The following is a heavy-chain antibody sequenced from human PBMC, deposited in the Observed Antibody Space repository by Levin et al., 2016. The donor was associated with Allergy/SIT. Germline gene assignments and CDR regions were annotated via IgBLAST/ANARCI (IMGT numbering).Heavy chain of an antibody. V-gene: IGHV3-23*01. CDR2: ISGSGGSI. CDR3: ARVLRFLEWLPMDYYYGMDV. D-gene: IGHD3-3*01. CDR1: GFTFSSYA. Sequence: GESLKISCAASGFTFSSYAMSWVRQAPGKGLEWVSAISGSGGSIYYADSVKGRFTISRDNSKNTLYLQMNSLRAEDTAVYYCARVLRFLEWLPMDYYYGMDVWGQGTTVTVSS. J-gene: IGHJ6*02.